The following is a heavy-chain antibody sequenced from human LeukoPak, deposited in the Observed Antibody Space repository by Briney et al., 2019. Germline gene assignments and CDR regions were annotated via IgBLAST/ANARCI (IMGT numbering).Heavy chain of an antibody. Sequence: GGSLRLSCAASGFTFSSYGMHWVRQAPGKGLEWVAVIWYDGSNKYYADSVKGRFTISRDNSKNTLYLQMNSLRAEDTAVYYCAKDGDFWSGYKFDPWGQGTLVTVSS. CDR3: AKDGDFWSGYKFDP. V-gene: IGHV3-33*06. D-gene: IGHD3-3*01. J-gene: IGHJ5*02. CDR1: GFTFSSYG. CDR2: IWYDGSNK.